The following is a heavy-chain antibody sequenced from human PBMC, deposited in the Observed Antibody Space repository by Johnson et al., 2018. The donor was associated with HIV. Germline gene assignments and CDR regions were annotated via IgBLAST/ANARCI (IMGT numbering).Heavy chain of an antibody. CDR3: AKAFEYSSSSMAFDI. Sequence: QVQLVESGGGLVQPGGSLRLSCVISGFNFSSYPMHWVRQAPGKGLEYVSAISGSGGSTYYADSVKGRFTISRDNSKNTLYLQMNSLRAGDTAVYYCAKAFEYSSSSMAFDIWGQGTMVTVSS. D-gene: IGHD6-6*01. CDR2: ISGSGGST. CDR1: GFNFSSYP. J-gene: IGHJ3*02. V-gene: IGHV3-64*04.